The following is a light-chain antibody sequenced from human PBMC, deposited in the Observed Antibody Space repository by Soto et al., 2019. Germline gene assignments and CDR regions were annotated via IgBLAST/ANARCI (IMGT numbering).Light chain of an antibody. V-gene: IGKV3-20*01. CDR3: QQSAT. CDR2: DTS. J-gene: IGKJ3*01. Sequence: LTQSPGTLYLSTGERVTLSCRASQRVYSSYLAWYQQKPGQAPRLLIYDTSYRATGIPDRFSGSGSGTDFTLTISRLEPEDFAVYYCQQSATFGPGTKWIS. CDR1: QRVYSSY.